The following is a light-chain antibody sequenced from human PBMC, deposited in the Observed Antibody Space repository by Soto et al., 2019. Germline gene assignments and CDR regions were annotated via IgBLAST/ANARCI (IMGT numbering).Light chain of an antibody. CDR3: QSYDSSLSGSEV. V-gene: IGLV1-40*01. J-gene: IGLJ1*01. Sequence: QSVLTQPPSVSGAPGQRVTISCTGSSSNIGAGHDVHWYQQLPGTAPKLLIYGNGNRPSGVPERFSGSKSGTSASLAITGLQAEDEADYYCQSYDSSLSGSEVFGTGTKVTAL. CDR1: SSNIGAGHD. CDR2: GNG.